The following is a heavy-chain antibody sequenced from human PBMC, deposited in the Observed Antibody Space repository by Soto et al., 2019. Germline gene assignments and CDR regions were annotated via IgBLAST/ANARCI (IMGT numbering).Heavy chain of an antibody. J-gene: IGHJ4*02. CDR1: GFSLRTSGVG. CDR2: FFWDDGK. V-gene: IGHV2-5*02. CDR3: AHLTTGGFYFDH. D-gene: IGHD4-17*01. Sequence: QITLKESGPTLVKPTQTLTLTCTFSGFSLRTSGVGVGWIRQPPGKALEWLALFFWDDGKRYSPSLKSSHTITKNTSKNQVFLRTTNMDPVYTATYYCAHLTTGGFYFDHWGQGTLVTVSS.